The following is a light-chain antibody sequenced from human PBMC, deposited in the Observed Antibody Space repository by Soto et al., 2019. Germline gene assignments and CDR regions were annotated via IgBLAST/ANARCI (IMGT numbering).Light chain of an antibody. CDR3: QQSYSTTLT. J-gene: IGKJ4*01. Sequence: DVQITQPPLSLSASVGARVTITCRASQSISSYLNWYQQKQGKAPKLLIYAASRLQSGVPSRFSGSGYGTVVNLTICSRRTEDGSTDDGQQSYSTTLTFSGGTKVDIK. CDR1: QSISSY. CDR2: AAS. V-gene: IGKV1-39*01.